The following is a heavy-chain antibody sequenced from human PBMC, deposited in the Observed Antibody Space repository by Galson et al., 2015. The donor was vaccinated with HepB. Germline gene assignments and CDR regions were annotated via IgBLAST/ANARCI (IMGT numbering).Heavy chain of an antibody. V-gene: IGHV1-3*01. Sequence: SVKVSCKASGYTFTSYAMHWVRQAPGQRLEWMGWINAGNGNTKYSQKFQGRVTITRDTSASTAYMELSSLRSEDTAVYYCARDRGGILTGYFDYWGQGTLVTVSS. CDR2: INAGNGNT. D-gene: IGHD3-9*01. J-gene: IGHJ4*02. CDR1: GYTFTSYA. CDR3: ARDRGGILTGYFDY.